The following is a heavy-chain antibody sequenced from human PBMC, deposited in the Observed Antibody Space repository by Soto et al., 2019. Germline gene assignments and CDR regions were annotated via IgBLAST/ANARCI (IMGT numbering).Heavy chain of an antibody. Sequence: SETLSLTCAVFGGAFGGSYCACIRQPPGKGLEWIGEITHSGNTNYNSSLKSRVTMSLDTSKSQFSLNLSSVTAADTAVYYCARGRISTGKNDVFDIWGQGTMVTVSS. CDR1: GGAFGGSY. CDR3: ARGRISTGKNDVFDI. CDR2: ITHSGNT. D-gene: IGHD6-19*01. J-gene: IGHJ3*02. V-gene: IGHV4-34*01.